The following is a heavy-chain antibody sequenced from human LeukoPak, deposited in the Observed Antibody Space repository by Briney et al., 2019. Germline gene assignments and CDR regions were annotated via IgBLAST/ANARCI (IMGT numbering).Heavy chain of an antibody. CDR2: ISGSGGST. Sequence: PGGSLRLSCAASGFTFSSYAMSWVRQAPGKGLEWVSAISGSGGSTYYADSVKGRFTISRDNAKNSLYLQMNSLRDEDTAVYYCARDGERWLQLSYYYYGMDVWGQGTTVTVSS. D-gene: IGHD5-24*01. J-gene: IGHJ6*02. CDR1: GFTFSSYA. V-gene: IGHV3-23*01. CDR3: ARDGERWLQLSYYYYGMDV.